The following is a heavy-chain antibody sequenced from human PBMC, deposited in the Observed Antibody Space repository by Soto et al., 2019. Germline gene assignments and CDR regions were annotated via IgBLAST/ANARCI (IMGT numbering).Heavy chain of an antibody. CDR1: GLIFSDYH. Sequence: EVQLVESGGGLVQPGGSLRLSCAASGLIFSDYHMDWVRQAPGKGLEWVGRIRRKANSYTTEYVASVKGRFTISRDDSKNSLYVQMNSLKSEDTAVYYCAMLGGWSGGSSGMDVWGQGTTVTVSS. CDR3: AMLGGWSGGSSGMDV. V-gene: IGHV3-72*01. CDR2: IRRKANSYTT. D-gene: IGHD6-19*01. J-gene: IGHJ6*02.